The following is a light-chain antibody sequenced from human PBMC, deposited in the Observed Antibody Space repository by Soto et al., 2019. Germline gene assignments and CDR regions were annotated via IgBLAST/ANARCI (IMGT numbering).Light chain of an antibody. CDR1: QSISTY. V-gene: IGKV1-39*01. CDR3: QQSLITPPLT. CDR2: GAS. Sequence: DIQMTQSPSSLSASIGDRITITCRASQSISTYLNWYQQKPGKAPRLLIYGASTLQNGVPSRFSGSGSATDYTLTISSLQPEDFATYYCQQSLITPPLTFGGGTKVAMK. J-gene: IGKJ4*01.